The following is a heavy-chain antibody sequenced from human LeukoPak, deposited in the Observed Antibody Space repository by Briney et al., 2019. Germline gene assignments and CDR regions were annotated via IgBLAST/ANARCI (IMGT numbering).Heavy chain of an antibody. CDR1: GFTFSYYG. D-gene: IGHD3-10*01. CDR3: AKDGGVWFGESNDY. Sequence: PGGSLRLSCAASGFTFSYYGMSWVRQAPGKGLEWVSAISGSGAITYYADSVKGRFTISRDNSKNTLYLQMNSLRAEDTAVYYCAKDGGVWFGESNDYWGQGTLVTVSS. V-gene: IGHV3-23*01. CDR2: ISGSGAIT. J-gene: IGHJ4*02.